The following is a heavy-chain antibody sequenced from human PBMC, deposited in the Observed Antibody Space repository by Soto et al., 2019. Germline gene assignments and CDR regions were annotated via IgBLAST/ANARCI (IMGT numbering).Heavy chain of an antibody. CDR2: IYWNNRK. V-gene: IGHV2-5*01. Sequence: QITLKESGPALLKPTQTLTLTCTFSGFSLDSSSVAVGWIRQPPGKALEWLALIYWNNRKAYSPSLKSRLTITKDTSKNQVVLTMTNMDPVDTATYSCAHTDSHPLFSDYWGQGILVTVSS. D-gene: IGHD3-3*01. CDR1: GFSLDSSSVA. J-gene: IGHJ4*02. CDR3: AHTDSHPLFSDY.